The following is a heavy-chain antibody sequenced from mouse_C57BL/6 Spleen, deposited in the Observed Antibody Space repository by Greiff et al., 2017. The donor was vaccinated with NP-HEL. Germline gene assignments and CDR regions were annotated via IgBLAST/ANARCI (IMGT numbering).Heavy chain of an antibody. D-gene: IGHD2-2*01. CDR1: GYTFTSYW. CDR2: IDPSDSYT. CDR3: ARQGVYGYDA. J-gene: IGHJ3*02. Sequence: VQLQQPGAELVMPGASVKLSCKASGYTFTSYWMHWVKQRPGQGLEWIGEIDPSDSYTNYNQKFKGKSTLTVDKSSSTAYMQLSSLTSEDSAVYYCARQGVYGYDAWGQGTLVTVSA. V-gene: IGHV1-69*01.